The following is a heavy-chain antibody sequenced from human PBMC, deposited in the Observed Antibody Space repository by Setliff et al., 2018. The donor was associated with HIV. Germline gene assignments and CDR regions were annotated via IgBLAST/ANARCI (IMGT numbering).Heavy chain of an antibody. CDR1: GGSISSSSYY. CDR3: ARVPTSSWYVTTQRTKEYFHH. D-gene: IGHD6-13*01. CDR2: IYYSGDS. V-gene: IGHV4-39*07. J-gene: IGHJ1*01. Sequence: SETLSLTCTVSGGSISSSSYYWDWIRQPPGKGLEWIATIYYSGDSHYNPSLKSRVTISVDTSKNQFSLKLNSVTAADTAIYYCARVPTSSWYVTTQRTKEYFHHWGQGTLVTVSS.